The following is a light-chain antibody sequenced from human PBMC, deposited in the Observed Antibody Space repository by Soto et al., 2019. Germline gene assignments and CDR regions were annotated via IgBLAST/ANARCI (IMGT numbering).Light chain of an antibody. V-gene: IGLV1-47*01. CDR2: RND. CDR1: SSNIGSNY. CDR3: TAWDDSLDGYV. J-gene: IGLJ1*01. Sequence: QAVVTQPPSTSGTPGQRVTISCFGGSSNIGSNYVHWYQHLPGTAPKLLVYRNDQRPSGVPDRFSGSKSGTSASLAISGLRSEDDGDYYCTAWDDSLDGYVFGIGTKVTVL.